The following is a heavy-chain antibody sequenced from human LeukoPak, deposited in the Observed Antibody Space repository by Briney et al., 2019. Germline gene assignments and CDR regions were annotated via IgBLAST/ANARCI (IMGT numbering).Heavy chain of an antibody. D-gene: IGHD6-19*01. Sequence: GGSLRLSCAASGFTFSSYDMHWVRHVTGRGLEWVSAIGTAGDPSYPGSVKGRFTISREIAKNSLYLQMNSLRDGDTAVYYCVRASRGWYYFDYWGQGTLVTVSS. CDR2: IGTAGDP. CDR3: VRASRGWYYFDY. J-gene: IGHJ4*02. V-gene: IGHV3-13*05. CDR1: GFTFSSYD.